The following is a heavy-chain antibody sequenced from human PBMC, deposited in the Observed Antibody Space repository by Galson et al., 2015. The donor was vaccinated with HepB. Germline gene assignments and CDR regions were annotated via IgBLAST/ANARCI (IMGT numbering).Heavy chain of an antibody. J-gene: IGHJ4*02. CDR1: GYTFTIYA. D-gene: IGHD2-21*01. V-gene: IGHV1-3*01. CDR2: IQAGHGET. CDR3: ERVVARESVSAAY. Sequence: AGKVCCKACGYTFTIYAVHWVRHAPGQGLEWVGGIQAGHGETKYSQNLQVQVTITRDTSTSTAYMELSSRRSEDTAVYYCERVVARESVSAAYWGQGTLVAVSS.